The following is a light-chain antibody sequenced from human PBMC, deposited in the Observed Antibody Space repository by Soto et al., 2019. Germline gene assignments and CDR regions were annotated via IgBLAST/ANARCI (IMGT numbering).Light chain of an antibody. V-gene: IGKV3D-20*01. CDR3: QKYGGSQIT. Sequence: EIVLTQSPATLSLSPGERATLSCGASQSVSGSYLAWYQQKPGLAPRLLIYDASSKATGIPDRFSGSGSGTDFTLTINRLEPEDFAVSYCQKYGGSQITVGQRTRLDIK. CDR1: QSVSGSY. J-gene: IGKJ5*01. CDR2: DAS.